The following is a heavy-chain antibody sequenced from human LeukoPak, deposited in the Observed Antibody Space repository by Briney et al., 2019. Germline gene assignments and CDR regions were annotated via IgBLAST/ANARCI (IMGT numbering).Heavy chain of an antibody. J-gene: IGHJ4*02. D-gene: IGHD6-13*01. CDR1: GFTFSSYG. CDR2: ISYGGSNK. Sequence: GGSLRLSCAASGFTFSSYGMHWVRQAPGKGLEWVAVISYGGSNKYYADSVKGRFTISRDNSKNTLYLQMNSLRAEDTAVYYCAREYIIYSSSWYGGNYWGQGTLVTVSS. CDR3: AREYIIYSSSWYGGNY. V-gene: IGHV3-30*19.